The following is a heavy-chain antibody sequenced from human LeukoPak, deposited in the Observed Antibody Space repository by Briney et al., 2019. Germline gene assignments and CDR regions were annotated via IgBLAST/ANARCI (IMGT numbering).Heavy chain of an antibody. CDR2: IDRDGSRT. Sequence: GGSLRLSCAASGFTFSNHWMHWVRQAPGKGLMWVSRIDRDGSRTDYADSVKGRFTISRDDAKNTLYLQVNSLRAEDTAVYFCARGGSDTAMAHDYWGQGTLVTVSS. V-gene: IGHV3-74*01. CDR3: ARGGSDTAMAHDY. J-gene: IGHJ4*02. D-gene: IGHD5-18*01. CDR1: GFTFSNHW.